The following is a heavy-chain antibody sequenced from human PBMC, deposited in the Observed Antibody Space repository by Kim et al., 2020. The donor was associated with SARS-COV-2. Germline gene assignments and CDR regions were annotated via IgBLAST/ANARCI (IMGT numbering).Heavy chain of an antibody. CDR3: ARPSYCYNGICPYYDY. V-gene: IGHV1-3*01. CDR1: GYTFTDYC. J-gene: IGHJ4*02. D-gene: IGHD2-8*01. Sequence: ASVKVSCKASGYTFTDYCMHWVRQAPGQRLEWMGWINAGNGDTIYSQKFQGRVTFSSDTSATTAYMELSSLRSEDAAVYYCARPSYCYNGICPYYDYWGRGNLDTVSS. CDR2: INAGNGDT.